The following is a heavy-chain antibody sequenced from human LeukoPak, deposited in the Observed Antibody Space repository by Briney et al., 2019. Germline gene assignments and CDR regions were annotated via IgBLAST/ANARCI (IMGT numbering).Heavy chain of an antibody. Sequence: SQTLSLTCAISGDSVSSKNAIWNWIRQSPSRGLEWLGRTYYKSKWYNDYAVSVKSRITISTDTSKNQFSLQLNSVTPEDTAVYYCAREEMATQFGEMDYWGQGTLVTVSS. CDR3: AREEMATQFGEMDY. CDR1: GDSVSSKNAI. J-gene: IGHJ4*02. V-gene: IGHV6-1*01. CDR2: TYYKSKWYN. D-gene: IGHD5-24*01.